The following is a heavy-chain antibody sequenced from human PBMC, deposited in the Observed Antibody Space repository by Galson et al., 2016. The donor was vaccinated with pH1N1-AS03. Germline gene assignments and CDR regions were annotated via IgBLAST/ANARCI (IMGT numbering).Heavy chain of an antibody. V-gene: IGHV3-33*01. J-gene: IGHJ3*02. CDR3: ARSRTSPGSLAGVGFDI. CDR2: IWYDGSNK. CDR1: GFTSRDYG. Sequence: SLRLSCAASGFTSRDYGFHWVRQAPGKGLEWVAVIWYDGSNKNYVDSVKGRFIVSRDNSNDTLYMQMKSLKTEDTAVYYCARSRTSPGSLAGVGFDIWGQGTMVTVSS.